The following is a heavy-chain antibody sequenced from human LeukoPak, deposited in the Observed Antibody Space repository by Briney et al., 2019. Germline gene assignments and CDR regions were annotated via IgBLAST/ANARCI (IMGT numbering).Heavy chain of an antibody. CDR2: IKSKIDGGTT. D-gene: IGHD2/OR15-2a*01. J-gene: IGHJ1*01. CDR3: TTATFH. V-gene: IGHV3-15*01. CDR1: GFTFSHAW. Sequence: GGSLRLSCAASGFTFSHAWMSWVRQAPGEGLEWVGRIKSKIDGGTTDYAAPVKGRFTVSRDDSKNTLYLQMNSLKSEDTAVYYCTTATFHWGQGTLVTVSS.